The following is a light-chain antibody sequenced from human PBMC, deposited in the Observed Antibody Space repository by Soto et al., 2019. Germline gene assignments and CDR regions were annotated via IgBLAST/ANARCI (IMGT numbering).Light chain of an antibody. CDR2: GNS. J-gene: IGLJ1*01. Sequence: QSVLTQPPSMSGAPGQRVTISCTGSSSNIGAGYDVTWYQQLPGTAPKLLIYGNSNRPSGVPDRFSGSKSGTSASLAITGLQAEDEADYYCQSYDRSLSGSVFGTGTKLTVL. CDR1: SSNIGAGYD. V-gene: IGLV1-40*01. CDR3: QSYDRSLSGSV.